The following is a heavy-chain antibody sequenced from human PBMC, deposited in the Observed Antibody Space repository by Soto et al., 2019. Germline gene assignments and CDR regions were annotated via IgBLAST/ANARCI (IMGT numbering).Heavy chain of an antibody. CDR3: AARDSYSWFDP. V-gene: IGHV3-30*03. CDR2: ISYDGSNK. Sequence: QVQLVESGGGVVQPGRSLRLSCAASGFTFSSYGMHWVRQAPGKGLEWVAVISYDGSNKYNADSVKGRFTISRDNSKNTLYLQMNSLRAEDTAVYYCAARDSYSWFDPWGQGTLVTVSS. D-gene: IGHD5-12*01. J-gene: IGHJ5*02. CDR1: GFTFSSYG.